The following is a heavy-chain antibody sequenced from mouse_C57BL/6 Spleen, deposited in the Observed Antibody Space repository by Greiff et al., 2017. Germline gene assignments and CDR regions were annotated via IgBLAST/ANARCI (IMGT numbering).Heavy chain of an antibody. CDR2: IYPRDGST. J-gene: IGHJ3*01. Sequence: LVESGPELVKPGASVKLSCKASGYTFTSYDINWVKQRPGQGLEWIGWIYPRDGSTKYNEKFKGKATLTVDTSSSTAYMELHSLTSEDSAVYCCARGSGFAYWGQGTLVTVSA. V-gene: IGHV1-85*01. CDR3: ARGSGFAY. D-gene: IGHD1-3*01. CDR1: GYTFTSYD.